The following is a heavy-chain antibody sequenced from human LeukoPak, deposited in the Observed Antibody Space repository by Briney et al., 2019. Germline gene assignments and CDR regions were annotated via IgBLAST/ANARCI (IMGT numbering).Heavy chain of an antibody. J-gene: IGHJ4*02. V-gene: IGHV1-18*01. CDR2: ISAYNGNT. CDR3: ARRDYYGSGSYHGH. D-gene: IGHD3-10*01. CDR1: GYIFNSYG. Sequence: ASVKVSCKASGYIFNSYGISWVRQAPGQGLEWMGWISAYNGNTNYAQKFQGRVTMTTDTSTSTAYMELRSLRSDDTAVYYCARRDYYGSGSYHGHWGQGTLVTVSS.